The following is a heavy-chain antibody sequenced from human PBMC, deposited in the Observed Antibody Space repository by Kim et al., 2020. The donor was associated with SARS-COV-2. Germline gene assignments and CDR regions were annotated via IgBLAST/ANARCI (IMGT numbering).Heavy chain of an antibody. D-gene: IGHD6-13*01. CDR2: IRSKAYGGTT. CDR3: TQAAGAYYYYGMDV. V-gene: IGHV3-49*03. J-gene: IGHJ6*02. Sequence: GGSLRLSCTASGFTFGDYAMSWFRQAPGKGLEWVGFIRSKAYGGTTEYAASVKGRFTISRDDSKSIAYLQMNSLKTEDTAVYYCTQAAGAYYYYGMDVWGQGTTVTVSS. CDR1: GFTFGDYA.